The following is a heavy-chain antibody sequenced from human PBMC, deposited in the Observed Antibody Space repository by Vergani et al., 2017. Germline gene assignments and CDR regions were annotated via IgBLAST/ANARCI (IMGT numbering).Heavy chain of an antibody. D-gene: IGHD4-11*01. CDR2: IIPIFGTA. J-gene: IGHJ6*03. CDR1: GGTSSSYA. CDR3: ARTTVTTSHYYYYYMDV. V-gene: IGHV1-69*01. Sequence: QVQLVQSGAEVKKPGSSVKVSCKASGGTSSSYAISWVRQAPGQGLEWMGGIIPIFGTANHAQKFQGRVTITADESTSTAYMELSSLRSEDTAVYYCARTTVTTSHYYYYYMDVWGKGTTVTVSS.